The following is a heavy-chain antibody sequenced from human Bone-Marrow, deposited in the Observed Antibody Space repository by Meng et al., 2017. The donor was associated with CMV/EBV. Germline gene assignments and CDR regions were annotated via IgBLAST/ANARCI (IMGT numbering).Heavy chain of an antibody. J-gene: IGHJ4*02. D-gene: IGHD3-22*01. Sequence: ELQLCGSGVVVVQPVCSLRLSCVASGFTFDDYTMHWVRQPPGKGLEWVSLISWDGGSTYYADSVEGRFTISRDNMKNSLYLQMNTLTSEDTALYYCARGYDSSGYFDYWGQGTLVTVSS. CDR3: ARGYDSSGYFDY. CDR1: GFTFDDYT. V-gene: IGHV3-43*01. CDR2: ISWDGGST.